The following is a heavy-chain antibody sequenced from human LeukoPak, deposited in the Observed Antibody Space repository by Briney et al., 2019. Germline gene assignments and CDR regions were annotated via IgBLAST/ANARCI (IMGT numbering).Heavy chain of an antibody. J-gene: IGHJ4*02. CDR3: ARQDGGATSY. V-gene: IGHV4-39*01. D-gene: IGHD1-26*01. CDR2: IYYSGST. Sequence: SETLSLTCTVSGGSISSSSYHWGWIRQPPGKGLEWIGSIYYSGSTYYNPSLKSRVTISVDTSKNQFSLKLSSVTAADTAVYYCARQDGGATSYWGQGTLVTVSS. CDR1: GGSISSSSYH.